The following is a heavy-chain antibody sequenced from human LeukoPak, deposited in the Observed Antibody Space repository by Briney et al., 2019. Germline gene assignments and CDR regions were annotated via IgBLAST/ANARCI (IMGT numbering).Heavy chain of an antibody. CDR2: IYWNDDK. D-gene: IGHD5-18*01. CDR3: AHRRAQLWLQGGGYFDY. J-gene: IGHJ4*02. Sequence: SGPTLVNPTQTLTLTCTFSGFSLSTSEVGVGWIRQPPGKALEWLALIYWNDDKRYSPSLESRLIITKDTSKNQVVLTMTNMDPVDTATYYCAHRRAQLWLQGGGYFDYWGQGTLVTVSS. V-gene: IGHV2-5*01. CDR1: GFSLSTSEVG.